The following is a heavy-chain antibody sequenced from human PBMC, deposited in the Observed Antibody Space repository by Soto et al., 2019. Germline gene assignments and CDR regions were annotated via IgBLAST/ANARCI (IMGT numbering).Heavy chain of an antibody. CDR2: FDPEDGET. V-gene: IGHV1-24*01. CDR1: GYTLTELS. D-gene: IGHD3-10*01. J-gene: IGHJ5*02. Sequence: ASVKVSCKVSGYTLTELSMHWVRQAPGKGLEWMGGFDPEDGETIYAQKFQGRVTMTEDTSTDTAYMELSSLRSEDTAVYYCATAGITMVRGVIITSWFAPWGQGTLVTVSS. CDR3: ATAGITMVRGVIITSWFAP.